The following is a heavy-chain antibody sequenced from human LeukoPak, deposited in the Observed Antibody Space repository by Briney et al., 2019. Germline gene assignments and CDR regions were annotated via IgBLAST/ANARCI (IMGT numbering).Heavy chain of an antibody. V-gene: IGHV4-34*01. D-gene: IGHD4-23*01. CDR2: MNHSGSA. CDR1: GGSFSGYY. CDR3: AYGGHSLEY. J-gene: IGHJ4*02. Sequence: SETLSLTCAVHGGSFSGYYWNWIRQPPGKGLEWIGEMNHSGSANYSPSLKSRVTISVDTSKNQFSLKLSSVTVADTAVYYCAYGGHSLEYWGQGTLVTVSS.